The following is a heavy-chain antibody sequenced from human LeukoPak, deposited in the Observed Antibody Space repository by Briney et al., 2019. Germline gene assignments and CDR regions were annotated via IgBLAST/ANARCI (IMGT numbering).Heavy chain of an antibody. D-gene: IGHD3-10*01. J-gene: IGHJ5*02. CDR3: ARSGSESIWFDP. CDR1: GYTFTSYY. CDR2: INPSGGST. V-gene: IGHV1-46*01. Sequence: ASVKVSCKASGYTFTSYYMHWVRQAPGQGLEWMEIINPSGGSTSYAQKFQGRVTMTRDMSTSTVYMELSSLRSEDTAVYYCARSGSESIWFDPWGQGTLVTVSS.